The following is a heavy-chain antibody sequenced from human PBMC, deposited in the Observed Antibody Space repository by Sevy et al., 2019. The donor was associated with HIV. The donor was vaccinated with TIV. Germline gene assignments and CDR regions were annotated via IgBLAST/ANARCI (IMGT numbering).Heavy chain of an antibody. D-gene: IGHD6-19*01. Sequence: ASVKVSCKASGYTFTGYYMHWVRQAPGQGLEWMGWINPNSGGTNYAQKFQGRVTMTRDTSISTAYMELSRLGSDDTAVYYCASEAVAGGLGGYYYYGMDVWGQGTTVTVSS. V-gene: IGHV1-2*02. CDR2: INPNSGGT. CDR3: ASEAVAGGLGGYYYYGMDV. J-gene: IGHJ6*02. CDR1: GYTFTGYY.